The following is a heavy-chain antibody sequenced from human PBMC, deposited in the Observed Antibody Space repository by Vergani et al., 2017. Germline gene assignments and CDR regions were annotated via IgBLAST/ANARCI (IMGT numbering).Heavy chain of an antibody. CDR2: IYASGNT. J-gene: IGHJ5*02. Sequence: QVQLQESGPGLVKPSETLSLTCSVSGYSISRGYYWGWIRQPAGKGLEWIGRIYASGNTNYNPSLRSRVNMSLDTSKNQFSLKLTSVTAADTAVYYCARGDGPAAIDDWFDPWGQGALVTVSS. CDR1: GYSISRGYY. V-gene: IGHV4-4*07. D-gene: IGHD2-2*02. CDR3: ARGDGPAAIDDWFDP.